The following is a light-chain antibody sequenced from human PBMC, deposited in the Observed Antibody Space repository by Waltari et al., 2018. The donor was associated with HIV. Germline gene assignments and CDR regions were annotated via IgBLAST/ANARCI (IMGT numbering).Light chain of an antibody. CDR2: YVH. CDR3: SSFTGSITVI. CDR1: SYEIGRYKH. Sequence: QSALTQPASVSGSPGQSITISCTGTSYEIGRYKHVSLYHQSPGTAPKLMLYYVHYRPSGVSDRFSGSKSGNTASLTISGLQAEDEGHYYCSSFTGSITVIFGGGTKLTVL. V-gene: IGLV2-14*01. J-gene: IGLJ2*01.